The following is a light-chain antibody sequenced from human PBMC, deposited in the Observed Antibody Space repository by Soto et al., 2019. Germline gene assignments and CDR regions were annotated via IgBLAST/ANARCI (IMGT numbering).Light chain of an antibody. CDR1: SSNIGAGYD. CDR2: GNS. V-gene: IGLV1-40*01. CDR3: QSYDDSLSGLYV. Sequence: QSVLTQPPSVSGAPGQRVTISCTGSSSNIGAGYDVHWYQQLPGTAPKLLIYGNSNRPSGVPDRFSGSKSGSSAPLAITGLQAEDEADYYCQSYDDSLSGLYVFGPGTKLTVL. J-gene: IGLJ1*01.